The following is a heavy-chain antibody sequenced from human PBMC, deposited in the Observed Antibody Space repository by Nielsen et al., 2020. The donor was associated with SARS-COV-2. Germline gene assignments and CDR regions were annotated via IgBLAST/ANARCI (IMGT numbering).Heavy chain of an antibody. Sequence: SETLSLTCTVSGGSISGHYWSWVRQPPGKGLEWIGYVYYSGSTSYNSLFKSRVTISVDTSKNQFSLKLSSVTAADTAVYYCARAWGDCSGGSCYSGDYYYYGMDVWGQGTTVTVSS. D-gene: IGHD2-15*01. J-gene: IGHJ6*02. V-gene: IGHV4-59*11. CDR3: ARAWGDCSGGSCYSGDYYYYGMDV. CDR1: GGSISGHY. CDR2: VYYSGST.